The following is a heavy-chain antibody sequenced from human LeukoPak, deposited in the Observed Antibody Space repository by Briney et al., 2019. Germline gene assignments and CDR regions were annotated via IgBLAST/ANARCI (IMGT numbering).Heavy chain of an antibody. D-gene: IGHD6-13*01. CDR2: VFDSGST. V-gene: IGHV4-59*01. CDR3: ARGYSSSWNYFDY. CDR1: GGSTSNYW. J-gene: IGHJ4*02. Sequence: PSETLSLTCTVSGGSTSNYWWSWIRQPPGKGLEWIGYVFDSGSTNYNPSLKSRVTISVDTSKKQFSLKLSSVTAADTAVYYCARGYSSSWNYFDYWGQGTLVSVSS.